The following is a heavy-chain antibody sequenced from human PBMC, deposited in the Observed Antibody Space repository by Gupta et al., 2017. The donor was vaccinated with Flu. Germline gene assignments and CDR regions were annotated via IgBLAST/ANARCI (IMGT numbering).Heavy chain of an antibody. D-gene: IGHD3-3*01. Sequence: DDSPTIYFWTWIRQPPGKGLEWIGYVYHGGSTNYKSSLKSRVTMSVDTSKNQFSLKMKSVTAADTAVYYCARGVSRFSGNRLDPWGQGTLVVVSS. CDR2: VYHGGST. CDR1: DDSPTIYF. V-gene: IGHV4-59*01. CDR3: ARGVSRFSGNRLDP. J-gene: IGHJ5*02.